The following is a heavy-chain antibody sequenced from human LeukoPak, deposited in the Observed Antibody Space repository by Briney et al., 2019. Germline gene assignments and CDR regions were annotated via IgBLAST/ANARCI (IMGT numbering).Heavy chain of an antibody. CDR1: GGSISSGGYY. CDR2: IYYSGST. J-gene: IGHJ5*02. V-gene: IGHV4-31*03. Sequence: PSETPSLTCTVSGGSISSGGYYWSWIRQHPGKGLEWIGYIYYSGSTYYNPSLKSRVTISVDTSKNQFSLKLSSVTAADTAVYYCASTLIAAAGTFGWFDPWGQGTLVTVSS. D-gene: IGHD6-13*01. CDR3: ASTLIAAAGTFGWFDP.